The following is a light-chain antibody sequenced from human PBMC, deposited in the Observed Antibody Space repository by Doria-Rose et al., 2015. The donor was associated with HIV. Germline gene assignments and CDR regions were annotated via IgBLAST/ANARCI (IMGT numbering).Light chain of an antibody. CDR1: QGVSTN. V-gene: IGKV3D-11*03. J-gene: IGKJ1*01. CDR2: DAS. Sequence: EIGLTQSPATLSLSPGERATLSSRAIQGVSTNLAWYQEKPGQAPRLLIYDASNRATGIPARFSGSGSGTDFTLTISSLEPEDSAVYYCQQCSNWPGTFGQGTRVEIK. CDR3: QQCSNWPGT.